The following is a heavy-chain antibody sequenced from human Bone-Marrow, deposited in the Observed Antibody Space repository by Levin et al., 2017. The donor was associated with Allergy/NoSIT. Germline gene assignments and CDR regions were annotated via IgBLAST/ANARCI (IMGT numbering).Heavy chain of an antibody. V-gene: IGHV3-7*01. CDR2: IKQDGSEK. D-gene: IGHD6-13*01. Sequence: GGSLRLSCAASGFTFSSYWMSWVRQAPGKGLEWVANIKQDGSEKYYVDSVKGRFTISRDNAKNSLYLQMNSLRAEDTAVYYCARDIAAAGTVPYYYYGMDVWGQGTTVTVSS. CDR3: ARDIAAAGTVPYYYYGMDV. CDR1: GFTFSSYW. J-gene: IGHJ6*02.